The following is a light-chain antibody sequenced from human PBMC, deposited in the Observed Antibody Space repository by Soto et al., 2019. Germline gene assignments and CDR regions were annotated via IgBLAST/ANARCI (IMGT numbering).Light chain of an antibody. J-gene: IGLJ1*01. Sequence: QSALTQPPSASGSPGQSVTISCTGTSSDVGGYNYVSWYQQHPGNAPKLMIYEVSKRPSGVPDRFSCYKSGNTASLTVSGLQAYDEADNYCSSYAGSNKNAFCTGTKVTVL. V-gene: IGLV2-8*01. CDR2: EVS. CDR1: SSDVGGYNY. CDR3: SSYAGSNKNA.